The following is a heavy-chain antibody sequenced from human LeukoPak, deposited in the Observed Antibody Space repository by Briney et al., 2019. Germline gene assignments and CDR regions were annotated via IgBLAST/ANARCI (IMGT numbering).Heavy chain of an antibody. CDR3: ARGTEYNSSSPFDY. CDR2: IRASGGST. CDR1: RFTLSSYA. J-gene: IGHJ4*02. V-gene: IGHV3-23*01. D-gene: IGHD6-6*01. Sequence: GGSLRLSCAASRFTLSSYAMSWVRQAPGKGLEWVSTIRASGGSTYYADSVKGRFTISRDKSKNTLYLQMNSLRAEDTAVYYCARGTEYNSSSPFDYWGQGTLVTVSS.